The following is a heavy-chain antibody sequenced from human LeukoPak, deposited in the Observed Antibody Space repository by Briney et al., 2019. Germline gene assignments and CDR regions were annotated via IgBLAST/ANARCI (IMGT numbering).Heavy chain of an antibody. CDR2: ISANGGGT. V-gene: IGHV3-23*01. CDR1: GFTFSSFA. CDR3: AKATKAVVVDNFFDQ. J-gene: IGHJ4*02. Sequence: GSLRLSCAASGFTFSSFAMSWVRQGPGKGLEWVSGISANGGGTYYANSVKGRFTISRDNSKNTLHLQMNSLRAEDAAVYYCAKATKAVVVDNFFDQWGQGTLVTVSS. D-gene: IGHD2-15*01.